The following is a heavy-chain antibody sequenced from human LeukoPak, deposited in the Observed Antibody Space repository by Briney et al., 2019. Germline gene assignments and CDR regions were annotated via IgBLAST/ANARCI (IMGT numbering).Heavy chain of an antibody. J-gene: IGHJ4*02. CDR1: GFTFNNYG. D-gene: IGHD5-18*01. V-gene: IGHV3-30*18. CDR3: AKELRGYSYGEH. Sequence: GGPLRLSCAASGFTFNNYGMHWFRQAPGKGLEWVAVVSFDGSKKFYGDSVKGRLTISRDSSKDTLSLQMNSLRAEDTAVYYCAKELRGYSYGEHWGQGTLVTVSS. CDR2: VSFDGSKK.